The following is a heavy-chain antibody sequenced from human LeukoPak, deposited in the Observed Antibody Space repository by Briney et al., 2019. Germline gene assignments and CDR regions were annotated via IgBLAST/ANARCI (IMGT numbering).Heavy chain of an antibody. Sequence: GRSLTLSCAASGFTLDVYAVLWVRPAPGEGMEWGSCISWNGGNILHLDSVKGRFTISRDNAKNSLYLQMNSLRAEDTALYYCAKGSERKHYDILTGYRTNSQDAFDIWGQGTMVTVSS. CDR2: ISWNGGNI. V-gene: IGHV3-9*01. CDR1: GFTLDVYA. J-gene: IGHJ3*02. D-gene: IGHD3-9*01. CDR3: AKGSERKHYDILTGYRTNSQDAFDI.